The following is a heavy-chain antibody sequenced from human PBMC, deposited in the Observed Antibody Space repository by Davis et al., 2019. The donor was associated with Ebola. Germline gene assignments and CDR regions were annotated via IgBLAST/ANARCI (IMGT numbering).Heavy chain of an antibody. D-gene: IGHD5-12*01. CDR1: GASVSNTAG. V-gene: IGHV6-1*01. J-gene: IGHJ4*02. CDR2: TYYNSKWYS. CDR3: ARGWLRSGFDY. Sequence: PSETLSLTCAISGASVSNTAGWNWIRQSPSRGLEWLGRTYYNSKWYSDYAVSVKSRITINPDTSKNQFSLQLNSVTPEDTAVYFCARGWLRSGFDYWGQGTLATVSS.